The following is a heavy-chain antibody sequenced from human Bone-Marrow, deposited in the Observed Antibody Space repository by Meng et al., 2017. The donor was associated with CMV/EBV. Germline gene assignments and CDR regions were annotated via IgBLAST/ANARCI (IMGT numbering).Heavy chain of an antibody. V-gene: IGHV3-48*03. CDR1: GFTFSNYE. CDR3: ARTGYYYGMDV. J-gene: IGHJ6*02. Sequence: GGSLRLSCGVSGFTFSNYEMNWVRQAPGKGLEWISYISTSGSTIYYADSVTGRFTISRDNAKNSLYLQMNSLSAEDTAVYYCARTGYYYGMDVWGQGTTVTVSS. D-gene: IGHD3-10*01. CDR2: ISTSGSTI.